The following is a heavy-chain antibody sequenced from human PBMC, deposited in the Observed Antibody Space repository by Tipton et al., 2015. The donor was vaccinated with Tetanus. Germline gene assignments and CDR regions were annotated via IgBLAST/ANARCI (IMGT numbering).Heavy chain of an antibody. V-gene: IGHV4-30-4*01. CDR1: GALLTTGGYY. D-gene: IGHD4-17*01. J-gene: IGHJ4*02. CDR2: VYSTATT. CDR3: ARGEAYGDYPAMYFFDN. Sequence: TLSLTCNVSGALLTTGGYYWSWIRRPPGKGPEWIGYVYSTATTYYNPSLKSRVTISVDTSKNQFSLKLTSVTAADTAVYYCARGEAYGDYPAMYFFDNWGQGTLLTVSS.